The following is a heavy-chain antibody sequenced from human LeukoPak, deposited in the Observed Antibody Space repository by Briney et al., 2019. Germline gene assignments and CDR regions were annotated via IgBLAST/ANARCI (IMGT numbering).Heavy chain of an antibody. Sequence: GRSLRLSCAASGFTFSTYGMYWVRQAPGKGLEWVADIWPDGSNEYYADSVKGRFTISRDNSENTLYLQMNSLRAEDTAVYYCAKDATGALDHWGQGTLVTVSS. D-gene: IGHD1-1*01. J-gene: IGHJ4*02. V-gene: IGHV3-33*06. CDR1: GFTFSTYG. CDR2: IWPDGSNE. CDR3: AKDATGALDH.